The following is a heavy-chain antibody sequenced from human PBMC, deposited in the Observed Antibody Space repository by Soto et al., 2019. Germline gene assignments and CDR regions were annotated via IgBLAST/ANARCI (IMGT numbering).Heavy chain of an antibody. J-gene: IGHJ4*02. CDR1: GASISNYF. Sequence: PSETLSLTCTVSGASISNYFWTWIRQPAGKGLEWIRRINPRGITNYNPSLKSRVTMSVDTSKNQFSLNLTSVTAADTAVYYCARESVGERPLDYWGQGTLVTVSS. D-gene: IGHD3-16*01. CDR3: ARESVGERPLDY. V-gene: IGHV4-4*07. CDR2: INPRGIT.